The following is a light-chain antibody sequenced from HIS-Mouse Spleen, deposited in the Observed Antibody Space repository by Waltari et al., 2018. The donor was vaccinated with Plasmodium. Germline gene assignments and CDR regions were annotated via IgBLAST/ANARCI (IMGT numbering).Light chain of an antibody. CDR3: QQYNNWSFT. CDR2: GAS. V-gene: IGKV3-15*01. CDR1: QSVSSN. J-gene: IGKJ3*01. Sequence: EIVMTQSPATLSVSPGERATLSCRASQSVSSNLAWYQQKPGRAPRLLIYGASTRATGSPARFSGSGSGTDFTLTISSLQSEDFAVYYCQQYNNWSFTFGPGTKVDIK.